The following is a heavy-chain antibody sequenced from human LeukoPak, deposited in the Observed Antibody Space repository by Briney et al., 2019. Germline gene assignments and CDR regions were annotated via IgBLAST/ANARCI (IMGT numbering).Heavy chain of an antibody. CDR1: GGSMSPYH. CDR3: ARAVSGRFDY. CDR2: IYYSGST. J-gene: IGHJ4*02. Sequence: SETLSLTCTVSGGSMSPYHWGWIRQPPGKGLEWTGYIYYSGSTNYNPSLNSRVTISVDTSKNQFSLRLSSVTAADAAIYYCARAVSGRFDYWGQGTLVTVSS. D-gene: IGHD6-19*01. V-gene: IGHV4-59*08.